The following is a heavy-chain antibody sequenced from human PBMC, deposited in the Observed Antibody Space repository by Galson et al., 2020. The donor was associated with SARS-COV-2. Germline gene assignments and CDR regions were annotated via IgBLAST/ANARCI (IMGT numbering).Heavy chain of an antibody. CDR2: IYYSGTT. CDR1: GGSISSSSFNYY. D-gene: IGHD3-22*01. V-gene: IGHV4-39*07. Sequence: SETLSLTCTVSGGSISSSSFNYYWGWTRQPPGKGLEWIENIYYSGTTYYNPSRKSRVTVSVDTSKNQFSLKLSSVTAADTAVYYCARARLTTGWYVDVWGRGTLLTVSS. J-gene: IGHJ2*01. CDR3: ARARLTTGWYVDV.